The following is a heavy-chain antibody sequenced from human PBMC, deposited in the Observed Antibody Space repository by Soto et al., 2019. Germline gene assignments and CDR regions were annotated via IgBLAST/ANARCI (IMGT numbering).Heavy chain of an antibody. J-gene: IGHJ3*02. CDR2: IYYSGST. CDR1: GGSISSGDYY. Sequence: PSETLSLTCTVSGGSISSGDYYWSWIRQPPGKGLEWIGYIYYSGSTYYNPSLKSRVTISVDTSKNQFSLKLSSVTAADTAVYYCARAGAATSDAFDIWGQGTMVTVS. CDR3: ARAGAATSDAFDI. V-gene: IGHV4-30-4*01. D-gene: IGHD5-12*01.